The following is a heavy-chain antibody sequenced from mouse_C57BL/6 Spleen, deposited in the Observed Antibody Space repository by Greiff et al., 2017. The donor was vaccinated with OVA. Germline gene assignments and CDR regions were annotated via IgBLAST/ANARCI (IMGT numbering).Heavy chain of an antibody. CDR1: GYTFTDYE. D-gene: IGHD2-4*01. CDR2: IDPETGGP. CDR3: TGDYDPWWAY. J-gene: IGHJ3*01. Sequence: QVQLQQSGAELVRPGASVTLSCKASGYTFTDYEMHWVKQTPVHGLEWIGAIDPETGGPAYNQKFKGKAILTADKSSSTAYMELRSLTSEDSAVYYCTGDYDPWWAYWGKGTLVTVSA. V-gene: IGHV1-15*01.